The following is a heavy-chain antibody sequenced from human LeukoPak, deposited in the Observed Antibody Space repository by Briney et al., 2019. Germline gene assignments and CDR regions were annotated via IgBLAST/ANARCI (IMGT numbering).Heavy chain of an antibody. J-gene: IGHJ3*02. V-gene: IGHV4-4*07. CDR1: GGSISSYY. D-gene: IGHD1-26*01. CDR3: ARRQGRRGIVGPTILKGAFDI. Sequence: SETLSLTCTVSGGSISSYYWSWIRQPAGKGLEWIGRIHTSGSTNYNPSLKSRVTMSVDTSKNQFSLKLSSVTAADTAVYYCARRQGRRGIVGPTILKGAFDIWGQGTMVTVSS. CDR2: IHTSGST.